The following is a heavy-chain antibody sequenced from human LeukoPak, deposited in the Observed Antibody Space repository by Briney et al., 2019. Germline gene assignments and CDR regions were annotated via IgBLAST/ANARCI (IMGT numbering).Heavy chain of an antibody. CDR1: GGSFSGYY. CDR2: INHSGST. D-gene: IGHD3-3*01. J-gene: IGHJ4*02. CDR3: ARQDYDFWSGYYD. Sequence: SETLSLTCAVYGGSFSGYYWSWIRQPPGKGLEWIGEINHSGSTNYNPSLKSRVTISVDTSKNQFSLNLSSVTAADTAVYYCARQDYDFWSGYYDWGQGTLVTVSS. V-gene: IGHV4-34*01.